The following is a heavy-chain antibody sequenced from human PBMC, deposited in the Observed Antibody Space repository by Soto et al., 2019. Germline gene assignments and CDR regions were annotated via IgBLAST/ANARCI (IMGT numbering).Heavy chain of an antibody. Sequence: PGESLKISCKGSGYSFTSYWISWVRQMPGKGLEWMGIIYPGDSDTRYSPSFQGQVTISADKSISTAYLQWSSLKASDTAMYYCASHSSLRGYCISTSCYGYYYGMDVWGHGTTVTVSS. CDR3: ASHSSLRGYCISTSCYGYYYGMDV. J-gene: IGHJ6*02. CDR2: IYPGDSDT. CDR1: GYSFTSYW. V-gene: IGHV5-51*01. D-gene: IGHD2-2*01.